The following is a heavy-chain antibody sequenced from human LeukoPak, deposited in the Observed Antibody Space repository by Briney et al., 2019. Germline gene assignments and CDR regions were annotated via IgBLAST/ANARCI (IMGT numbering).Heavy chain of an antibody. CDR2: IIPIFGTA. CDR3: ASGQDIVVVPAAISARGAFDI. D-gene: IGHD2-2*01. J-gene: IGHJ3*02. V-gene: IGHV1-69*13. Sequence: ASVKVSCKASGGTFSSYAISWVRQAPGQGLEWMGGIIPIFGTANYAQKFQGRVTITADESTSTAYMELSSLRSEDTAVYYCASGQDIVVVPAAISARGAFDIWGQGTMVTVSS. CDR1: GGTFSSYA.